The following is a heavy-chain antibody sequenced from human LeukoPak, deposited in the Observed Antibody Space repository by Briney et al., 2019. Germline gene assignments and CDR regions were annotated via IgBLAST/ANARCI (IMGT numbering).Heavy chain of an antibody. CDR2: IIPILGIA. CDR1: GDTFSSYA. J-gene: IGHJ5*02. D-gene: IGHD4-17*01. V-gene: IGHV1-69*04. Sequence: GASVKVSCKASGDTFSSYAISWVRQAPGQGLEWMGRIIPILGIANYAQKFQGRVTITADKSTSTAYMELSSLRSEDTAVYYCAREGDDYGDYLRAWGQGTLVTVSS. CDR3: AREGDDYGDYLRA.